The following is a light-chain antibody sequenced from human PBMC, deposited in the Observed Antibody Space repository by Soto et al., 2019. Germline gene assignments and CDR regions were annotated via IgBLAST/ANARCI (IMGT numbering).Light chain of an antibody. CDR2: DVT. CDR1: SSDVGGYNY. Sequence: QSVLTQPASVSGSPGQSITISCTGTSSDVGGYNYVSWYQHHPGKAPKLIIYDVTNRPSGVSNPFSGSKSGNTASLTISGLQPEDEADYYCSSYTTSHTRQTVFVTGTKVTVL. CDR3: SSYTTSHTRQTV. J-gene: IGLJ1*01. V-gene: IGLV2-14*03.